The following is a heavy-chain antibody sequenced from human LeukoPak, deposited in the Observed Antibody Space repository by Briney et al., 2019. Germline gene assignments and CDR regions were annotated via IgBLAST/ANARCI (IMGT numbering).Heavy chain of an antibody. V-gene: IGHV3-9*01. CDR3: AKDHEYSGYDLGWFDP. Sequence: PGGSLRLSCAASGFTVSSNYMSWVRQAPGKGLEWVSGISWNSGSIGYADSVKGRFTISRDNAKNSLYLQMNSLRAEDTALYYCAKDHEYSGYDLGWFDPWGQGTLVTVSS. D-gene: IGHD5-12*01. CDR1: GFTVSSNY. J-gene: IGHJ5*02. CDR2: ISWNSGSI.